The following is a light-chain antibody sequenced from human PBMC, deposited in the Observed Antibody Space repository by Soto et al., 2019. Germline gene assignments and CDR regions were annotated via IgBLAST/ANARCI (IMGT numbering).Light chain of an antibody. J-gene: IGKJ1*01. V-gene: IGKV1-5*03. CDR1: QSINSW. CDR3: QQCNSYWT. Sequence: DIQMTQSPSTLSASVGDRVTITCRASQSINSWLAWYQQKPGKAPNLLIYKASSLESGVPSRFSGSGSGTEFTLTISSLQPDDFATYYCQQCNSYWTFGQGTKVEIK. CDR2: KAS.